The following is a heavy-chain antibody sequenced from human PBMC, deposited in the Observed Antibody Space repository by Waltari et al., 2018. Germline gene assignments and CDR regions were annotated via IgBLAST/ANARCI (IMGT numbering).Heavy chain of an antibody. D-gene: IGHD1-1*01. V-gene: IGHV4-39*02. CDR2: VDYNGDT. J-gene: IGHJ5*02. CDR3: AKHGITTTNWSKTSHSWFGP. Sequence: QLQLLESGPGLVKPSETLSLTCAVSGDSINSDISYWAWIRQPPGKGLEWIGSVDYNGDTYYNPSLKSRVTISADASRNRFSLGLSSVTAADTGFYYCAKHGITTTNWSKTSHSWFGPWGQGILVTVSS. CDR1: GDSINSDISY.